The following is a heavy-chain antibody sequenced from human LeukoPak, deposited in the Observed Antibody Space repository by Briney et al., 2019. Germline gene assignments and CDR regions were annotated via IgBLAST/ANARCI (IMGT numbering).Heavy chain of an antibody. V-gene: IGHV3-9*01. J-gene: IGHJ6*03. D-gene: IGHD1-26*01. CDR3: AKDGRFSGSPYFYYMDV. Sequence: PGGSLRLSCVASGFTFGDYPMHWVRQVPGKGLEWVSSINWNGGSIGYADSVKGRFTISRDNAKNSLYLQMNSLRAEDTALYYCAKDGRFSGSPYFYYMDVWGKGTTITVS. CDR1: GFTFGDYP. CDR2: INWNGGSI.